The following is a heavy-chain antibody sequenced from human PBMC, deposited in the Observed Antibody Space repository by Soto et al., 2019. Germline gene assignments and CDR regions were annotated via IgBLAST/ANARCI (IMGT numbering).Heavy chain of an antibody. CDR2: IYYSGST. V-gene: IGHV4-59*08. CDR3: ARRGHNWNYWDLDV. D-gene: IGHD1-7*01. Sequence: PSETLSLTCTVSGGSISSYYWSWIRQPPGKGLEWIGYIYYSGSTNYNPSLKSRVTISVDTSKNQFSLKLSSVTAADTAVYYCARRGHNWNYWDLDVWGKGTTVTVSS. CDR1: GGSISSYY. J-gene: IGHJ6*04.